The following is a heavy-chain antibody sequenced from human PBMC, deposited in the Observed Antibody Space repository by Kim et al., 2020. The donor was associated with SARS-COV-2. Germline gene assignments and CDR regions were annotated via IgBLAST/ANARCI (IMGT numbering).Heavy chain of an antibody. CDR1: GGSFSGYY. CDR3: ARTRGDSSGWYVDY. J-gene: IGHJ4*02. CDR2: INHSGST. D-gene: IGHD6-19*01. Sequence: SETLSLTCAVYGGSFSGYYWSWIRQPPGKGLEWIGEINHSGSTNYNPSLKSRVTISVDTSKNQFSLKLSSVTAADTAVYYCARTRGDSSGWYVDYWGQGT. V-gene: IGHV4-34*01.